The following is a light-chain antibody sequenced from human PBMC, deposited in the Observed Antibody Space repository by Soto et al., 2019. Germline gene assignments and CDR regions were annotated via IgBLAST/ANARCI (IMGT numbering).Light chain of an antibody. J-gene: IGKJ1*01. V-gene: IGKV1-39*01. CDR1: QSISSY. Sequence: DLQMTQSPSSLSASVGDRVTITCRASQSISSYLNWYQQKPGKAPNLLIYAASSLQSGVPSRFSGNGSGTDFTLTISSLQPEDFATYYCQQSYTTPRTFGQGTKVEIK. CDR3: QQSYTTPRT. CDR2: AAS.